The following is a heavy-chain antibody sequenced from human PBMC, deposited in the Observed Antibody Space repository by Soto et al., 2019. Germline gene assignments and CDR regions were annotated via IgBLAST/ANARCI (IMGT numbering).Heavy chain of an antibody. V-gene: IGHV4-34*01. Sequence: SETLSLTCAVYGGSFSGYYWSWIRQPPGKGMDWIGEINHSGSTNYNPSLKSRVTISVDTSKNQFSLKLSSVTAADTAVYYCARALYGDNPKDPSRRFDYWGQGTLVTVSS. CDR3: ARALYGDNPKDPSRRFDY. J-gene: IGHJ4*02. D-gene: IGHD4-17*01. CDR1: GGSFSGYY. CDR2: INHSGST.